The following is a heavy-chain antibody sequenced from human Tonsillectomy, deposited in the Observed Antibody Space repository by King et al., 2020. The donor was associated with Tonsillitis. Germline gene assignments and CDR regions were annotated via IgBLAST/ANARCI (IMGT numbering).Heavy chain of an antibody. V-gene: IGHV4-39*01. CDR3: ARHVQYYSDSGGYYAGDVHYFDY. J-gene: IGHJ4*02. CDR2: SNYIRSS. Sequence: LQLQESGPGLVKPSETLSLTCTVFGSSISSRGYYWGWICQPPGEGLEWIGSSNYIRSSYYNPSLRGPVTISVDTSKNQCSLKRNSVTAADTAVYYCARHVQYYSDSGGYYAGDVHYFDYWGQGTLVTVSS. CDR1: GSSISSRGYY. D-gene: IGHD3-22*01.